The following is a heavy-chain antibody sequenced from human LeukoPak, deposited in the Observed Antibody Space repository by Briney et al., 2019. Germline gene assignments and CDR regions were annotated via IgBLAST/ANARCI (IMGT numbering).Heavy chain of an antibody. D-gene: IGHD2-21*02. CDR3: ARAKSLGGDLDY. CDR1: GFTVSSNY. J-gene: IGHJ4*02. V-gene: IGHV3-53*04. CDR2: IYSGGST. Sequence: GGSLRLSCAASGFTVSSNYMSWVRQAPGKGLEWVSVIYSGGSTYYADSVKGRLTISRHNSKNTLYLQMNSLRAEDTAVYYCARAKSLGGDLDYWGQGTLVTVSS.